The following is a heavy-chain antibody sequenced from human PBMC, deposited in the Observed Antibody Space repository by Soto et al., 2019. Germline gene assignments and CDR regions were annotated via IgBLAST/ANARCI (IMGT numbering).Heavy chain of an antibody. CDR1: GGTFSSYA. J-gene: IGHJ3*02. D-gene: IGHD3-22*01. Sequence: GASVKVSCKASGGTFSSYAISWVRQAPGQGLEWMGGIIPIFGTANYAQRFQGRVTITAGKSTSTAYMVLSSLRSEDTAVYYCAREYYYDSSGYASDAFDIWGQGTMVTVS. CDR3: AREYYYDSSGYASDAFDI. V-gene: IGHV1-69*06. CDR2: IIPIFGTA.